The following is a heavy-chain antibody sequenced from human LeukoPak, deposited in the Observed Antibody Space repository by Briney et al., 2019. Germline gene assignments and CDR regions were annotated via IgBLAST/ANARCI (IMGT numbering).Heavy chain of an antibody. CDR3: ARRATTERGHSYGLDY. J-gene: IGHJ4*02. V-gene: IGHV3-21*01. CDR1: GFTFSSYH. CDR2: IGSSGSYI. D-gene: IGHD5-18*01. Sequence: GGSLRLSCEVSGFTFSSYHMNWVRQAPGKGLEWVSSIGSSGSYIYYADSLTGRFTISRDNAKNSLYLQMNSLRAEDTAMYYCARRATTERGHSYGLDYWGQGTLVTVSS.